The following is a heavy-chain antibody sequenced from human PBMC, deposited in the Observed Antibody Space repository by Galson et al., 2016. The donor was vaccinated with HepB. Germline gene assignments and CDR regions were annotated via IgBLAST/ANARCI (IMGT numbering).Heavy chain of an antibody. CDR3: ARASIVGATSGFDF. CDR1: GFTFSTYA. Sequence: SLRLSCAASGFTFSTYAIHWVRQAPGKGLEWVAVISYDGSHKYYADPVKCRFTISRDNSKDTLYLQMNSLRAEDTAVYYCARASIVGATSGFDFWGQGTLVTVSS. J-gene: IGHJ4*02. V-gene: IGHV3-30*04. CDR2: ISYDGSHK. D-gene: IGHD1-26*01.